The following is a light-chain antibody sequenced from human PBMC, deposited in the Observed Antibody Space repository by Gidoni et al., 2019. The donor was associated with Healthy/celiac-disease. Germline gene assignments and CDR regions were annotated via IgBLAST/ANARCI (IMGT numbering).Light chain of an antibody. CDR1: QSVSSY. Sequence: IVFTQSPATLSLSPGERATLSCRASQSVSSYLAWYQQKPGQAPRLLIYDASNRATGIPARFSGSGSGTDFTLTISSLEPEDFAVYYCQQRSNWPPYMYTFGQGTKLEIK. CDR2: DAS. V-gene: IGKV3-11*01. CDR3: QQRSNWPPYMYT. J-gene: IGKJ2*01.